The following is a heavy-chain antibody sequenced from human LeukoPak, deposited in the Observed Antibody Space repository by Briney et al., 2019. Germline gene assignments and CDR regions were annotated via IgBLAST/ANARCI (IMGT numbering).Heavy chain of an antibody. V-gene: IGHV4-38-2*01. CDR3: ARGGYNSGWYLFFGL. CDR1: GYSINSGYY. D-gene: IGHD6-19*01. J-gene: IGHJ2*01. Sequence: PSETLSLTCAVSGYSINSGYYWGWIRQPPGKGLEFIGSIYHSGTTYYDPSLKSRVTISVDTSNNHFSLKLSSVTAADTAVYYCARGGYNSGWYLFFGLWGRGTLVTVSS. CDR2: IYHSGTT.